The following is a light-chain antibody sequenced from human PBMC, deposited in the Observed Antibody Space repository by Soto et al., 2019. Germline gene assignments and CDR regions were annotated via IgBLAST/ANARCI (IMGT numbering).Light chain of an antibody. CDR2: GNS. V-gene: IGLV1-40*01. J-gene: IGLJ2*01. CDR1: SSNIGAGYD. CDR3: QSYDSSLSGSV. Sequence: QSVLTQPHSVSGAPGQRVTISCTGSSSNIGAGYDVHWYQQLPGTAPKLLIYGNSNRPSGVPDRFSGSKSGTSASLAITALQAEDEADYYCQSYDSSLSGSVFGGGNKLTVL.